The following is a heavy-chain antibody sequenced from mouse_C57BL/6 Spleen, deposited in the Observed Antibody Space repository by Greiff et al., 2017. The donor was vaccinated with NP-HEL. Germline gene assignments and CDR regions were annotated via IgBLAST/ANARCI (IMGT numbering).Heavy chain of an antibody. Sequence: EVKLVESGGGLVKPGGSLKLSCAASGFTFSDYGMHWVRQAPEKGLEWVAYISSGSSTIYYADTVKGRFTISRDNAKNTLFLQMTSLRSEDTAMYYCANSIYYYGSEAMDYWGQGTSVTVSS. CDR1: GFTFSDYG. CDR2: ISSGSSTI. J-gene: IGHJ4*01. CDR3: ANSIYYYGSEAMDY. D-gene: IGHD1-1*01. V-gene: IGHV5-17*01.